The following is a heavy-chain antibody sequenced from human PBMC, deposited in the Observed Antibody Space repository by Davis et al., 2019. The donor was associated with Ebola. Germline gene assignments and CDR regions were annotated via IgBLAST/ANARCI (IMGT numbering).Heavy chain of an antibody. V-gene: IGHV5-51*01. CDR1: GYSFSNYW. J-gene: IGHJ2*01. CDR3: ARGYWHFDL. CDR2: IYPGDSDT. Sequence: GESLKISCKGSGYSFSNYWVGWVRQMPGKGLEWMGIIYPGDSDTRYSPSFQGQVTISADKSISTAYLQWSSLEASDTALYYCARGYWHFDLWGHGTLVTVSS.